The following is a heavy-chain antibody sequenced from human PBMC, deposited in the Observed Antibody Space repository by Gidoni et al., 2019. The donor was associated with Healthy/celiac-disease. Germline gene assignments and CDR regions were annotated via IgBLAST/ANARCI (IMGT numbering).Heavy chain of an antibody. V-gene: IGHV3-23*01. CDR1: GLTFSSYA. CDR2: ISGSGGST. D-gene: IGHD3-3*01. CDR3: AKGIRFLEWLLSLDY. J-gene: IGHJ4*02. Sequence: EVQLLESGGGLVQPGGSLRLSCAASGLTFSSYAMSWVRQAPGKGLEWVSAISGSGGSTYYADSVKGRFTISRDNSKNTLYLQMNSLRAEDTAVYYCAKGIRFLEWLLSLDYWGQGTLVTVSS.